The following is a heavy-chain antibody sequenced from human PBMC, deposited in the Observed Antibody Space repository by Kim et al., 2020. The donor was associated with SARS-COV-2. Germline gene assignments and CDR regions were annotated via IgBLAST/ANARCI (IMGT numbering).Heavy chain of an antibody. J-gene: IGHJ4*02. V-gene: IGHV3-30*02. Sequence: GRFTISRDNSKNTRYLKMNSLRAEDTAVYYCAKDRSWGLNYYDSSGYLDYWGQGTLVTVSS. CDR3: AKDRSWGLNYYDSSGYLDY. D-gene: IGHD3-22*01.